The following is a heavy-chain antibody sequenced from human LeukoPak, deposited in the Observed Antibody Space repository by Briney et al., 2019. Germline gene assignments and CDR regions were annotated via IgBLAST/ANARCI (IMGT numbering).Heavy chain of an antibody. J-gene: IGHJ3*02. CDR2: IYYSESP. Sequence: SETLSLTCTVSGGSVSNYYWSWIRQPPGKGLEWIGYIYYSESPNYNPSLKSRVTISVDTSKNQFSLKLTSVTAADTAVYYCAQSRPMGSNIAAAGTGVFGIWGQGTVVIVSS. D-gene: IGHD6-13*01. V-gene: IGHV4-59*08. CDR1: GGSVSNYY. CDR3: AQSRPMGSNIAAAGTGVFGI.